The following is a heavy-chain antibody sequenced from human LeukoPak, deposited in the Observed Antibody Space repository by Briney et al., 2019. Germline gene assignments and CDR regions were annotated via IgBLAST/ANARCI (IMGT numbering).Heavy chain of an antibody. V-gene: IGHV3-66*02. J-gene: IGHJ4*02. CDR1: GFTVSSNY. D-gene: IGHD5-18*01. CDR3: AKGRGQSYPHYYFDS. Sequence: GGSLRLSCAASGFTVSSNYMSWVRQAPGKGLEWVSVIHSGGSTYYADSVKGRFTISRDSSKNTLYLQMNSLRPEDTAVYYCAKGRGQSYPHYYFDSWGQGTLVTVSS. CDR2: IHSGGST.